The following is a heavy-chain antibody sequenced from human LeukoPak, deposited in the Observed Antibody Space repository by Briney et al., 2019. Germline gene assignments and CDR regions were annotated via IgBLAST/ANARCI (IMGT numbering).Heavy chain of an antibody. CDR2: ISSSGTTI. CDR3: ASYGSGSL. V-gene: IGHV3-48*03. J-gene: IGHJ4*02. Sequence: GGSLRLSCAASGFNFSSFEMNWVRQAPGKGLEWISYISSSGTTISYAHSVKGRFTISRDNANNSLFLQMNSLRAEDTAVNYCASYGSGSLWGQGALVTVSS. CDR1: GFNFSSFE. D-gene: IGHD3-10*01.